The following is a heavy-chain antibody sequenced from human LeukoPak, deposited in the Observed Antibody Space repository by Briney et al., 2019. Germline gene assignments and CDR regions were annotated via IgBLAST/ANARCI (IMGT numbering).Heavy chain of an antibody. CDR1: GFIFSNSA. Sequence: TGGSLRLSCAASGFIFSNSALSWVRQAPGKGLEWVSIIGSSGATYYADSVKGRFTISRDNSKNTLYLQMDSLRADDTAVYYCARRSDGESYYMDDWGKGTTVTVSS. CDR3: ARRSDGESYYMDD. V-gene: IGHV3-23*01. D-gene: IGHD2-15*01. J-gene: IGHJ6*03. CDR2: IIGSSGAT.